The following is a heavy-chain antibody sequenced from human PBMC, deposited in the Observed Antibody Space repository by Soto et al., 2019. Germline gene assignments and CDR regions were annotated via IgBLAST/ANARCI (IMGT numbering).Heavy chain of an antibody. CDR1: GGTFSSFA. CDR2: IIPIFGTA. D-gene: IGHD3-22*01. V-gene: IGHV1-69*06. Sequence: GASVKVSCKASGGTFSSFAISWVRQAPGQGLEWMGGIIPIFGTANYAQKFQGRVTITADKSTSTAYMELSSLRSEDTAVYYCARDYYDSSRPQPYNWLDPCGQGPLVTVYS. J-gene: IGHJ5*02. CDR3: ARDYYDSSRPQPYNWLDP.